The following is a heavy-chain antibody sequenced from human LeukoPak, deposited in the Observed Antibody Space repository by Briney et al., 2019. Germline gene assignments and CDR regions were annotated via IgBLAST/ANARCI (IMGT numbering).Heavy chain of an antibody. CDR1: GGSISSSSYY. J-gene: IGHJ1*01. Sequence: SETLSLTCTVSGGSISSSSYYWGWIRQPPGKGLEWIGSIYYSGNTYYNASLKSRVTISVDTSKNQFSLKLRSVTAADTAVYYCARVVQSTDSSGFYLPEYFQHWGQGTLVTVSS. CDR3: ARVVQSTDSSGFYLPEYFQH. D-gene: IGHD3-22*01. V-gene: IGHV4-39*07. CDR2: IYYSGNT.